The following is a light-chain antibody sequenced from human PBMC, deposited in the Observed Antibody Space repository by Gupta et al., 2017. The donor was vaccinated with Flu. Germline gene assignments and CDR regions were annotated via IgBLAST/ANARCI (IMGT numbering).Light chain of an antibody. CDR3: QSEDHTSTFWV. CDR1: ALGSQY. J-gene: IGLJ1*01. CDR2: KDS. V-gene: IGLV3-25*03. Sequence: GQTARITCSGEALGSQYIYWFQQKPGQAPSLLIYKDSERASGIPERFSAADSATTATLTITAVQAEDEADYYCQSEDHTSTFWVFGPGTKLTVL.